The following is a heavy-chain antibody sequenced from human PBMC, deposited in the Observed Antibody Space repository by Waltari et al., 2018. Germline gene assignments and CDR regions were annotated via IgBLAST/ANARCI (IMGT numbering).Heavy chain of an antibody. Sequence: QVQLQQWGAGLLKPSETLSLTCAVYGGSFSGYYWSWIRQPPGKGLEWIGEINHSGSTNYNPSLKSRVTISVDTSKNQFSLKLSSVTAADTAVYYCARALGLMVDYWGHGTLVTVSS. CDR3: ARALGLMVDY. J-gene: IGHJ4*01. V-gene: IGHV4-34*01. CDR2: INHSGST. CDR1: GGSFSGYY.